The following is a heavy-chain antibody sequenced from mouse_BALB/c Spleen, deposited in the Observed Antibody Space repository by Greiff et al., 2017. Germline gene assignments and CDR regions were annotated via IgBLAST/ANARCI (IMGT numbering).Heavy chain of an antibody. V-gene: IGHV3-6*02. CDR2: ISYDGSN. Sequence: DVQLQESGPGLVKPSQSLSLTCSVTGYSITSGYYWNWIRQFPGNKLEWMGYISYDGSNNYNPSLKNRISITRDTSKNQFFLKLNSVTTEDTATYYCARGAARAHFDYWGQGTTLTVSS. D-gene: IGHD3-1*01. CDR3: ARGAARAHFDY. J-gene: IGHJ2*01. CDR1: GYSITSGYY.